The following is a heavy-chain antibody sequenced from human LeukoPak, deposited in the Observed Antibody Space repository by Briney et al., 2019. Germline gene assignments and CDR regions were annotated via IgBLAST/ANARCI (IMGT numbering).Heavy chain of an antibody. CDR2: ISSSGSTI. CDR3: ARATGLDFWSGYPSYFDY. CDR1: GFTFSDYY. V-gene: IGHV3-11*01. J-gene: IGHJ4*02. D-gene: IGHD3-3*01. Sequence: GGSLRLSCAASGFTFSDYYMSWIRQAPGKGLEWVSYISSSGSTIYYADSVKGRFTISRDNAKNSPYLQMNSLRAEDTAVYYCARATGLDFWSGYPSYFDYWGQGTLVTVSS.